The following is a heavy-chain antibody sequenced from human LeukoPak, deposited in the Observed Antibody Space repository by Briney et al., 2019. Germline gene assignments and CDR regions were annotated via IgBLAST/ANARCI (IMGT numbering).Heavy chain of an antibody. D-gene: IGHD4-17*01. CDR1: GFTFRSYN. Sequence: PGGSLRLSCAASGFTFRSYNMNWVRQTPGKGLEWVSSISSSSNYIYYGDSVKGRFTISRDSAKNSLYLQMNSLRAEDTAVYFCARTHFGDYGGDWYLDLWGRGTLVTVSP. CDR3: ARTHFGDYGGDWYLDL. V-gene: IGHV3-21*01. J-gene: IGHJ2*01. CDR2: ISSSSNYI.